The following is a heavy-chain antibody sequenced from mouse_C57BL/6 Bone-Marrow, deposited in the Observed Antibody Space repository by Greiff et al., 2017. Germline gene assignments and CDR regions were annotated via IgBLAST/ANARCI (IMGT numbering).Heavy chain of an antibody. CDR3: ARLGDGSDY. D-gene: IGHD2-3*01. V-gene: IGHV1-59*01. J-gene: IGHJ2*01. CDR2: IDPSDSYT. CDR1: GYTFTSYW. Sequence: QVQLQQPGAELVRPGASVKLSCKASGYTFTSYWMHWVKQRPGQGLEWIGVIDPSDSYTNYNHKFKGKATLTVDTSSSTTYMQLRSLTSEDSAVYYCARLGDGSDYWGQGTTLTVAS.